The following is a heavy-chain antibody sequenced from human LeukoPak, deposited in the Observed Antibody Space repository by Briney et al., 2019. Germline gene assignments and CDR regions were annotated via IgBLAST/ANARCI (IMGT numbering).Heavy chain of an antibody. CDR3: ARSVKNVDTAHYYFDY. V-gene: IGHV3-7*01. J-gene: IGHJ4*02. CDR1: GFTFSSYW. Sequence: GGSLRLSCAASGFTFSSYWMSWVRQAPGKGLEWVANIKQDGTEKDYVDSVKGRFTISRDNAKNSLYLQMNSLRAEDTAVYYCARSVKNVDTAHYYFDYWGQGTLVTVSS. CDR2: IKQDGTEK. D-gene: IGHD5-18*01.